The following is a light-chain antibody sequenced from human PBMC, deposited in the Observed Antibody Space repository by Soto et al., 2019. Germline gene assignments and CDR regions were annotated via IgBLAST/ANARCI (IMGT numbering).Light chain of an antibody. CDR2: GAS. J-gene: IGKJ2*01. CDR1: QSVSSNH. Sequence: EIVLTQSPGSLSLSPRERATLSFRSSQSVSSNHLAWYQQKPGQAPRLLIYGASRRAAGIPDRFSGSGSGTDFTLTISRLEPEDFAVYYCQQYGGSTYTFGQGTKVDIK. V-gene: IGKV3-20*01. CDR3: QQYGGSTYT.